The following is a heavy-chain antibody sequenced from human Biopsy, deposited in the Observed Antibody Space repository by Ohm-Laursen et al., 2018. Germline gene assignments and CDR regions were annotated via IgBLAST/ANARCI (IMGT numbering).Heavy chain of an antibody. V-gene: IGHV4-59*08. D-gene: IGHD2-15*01. CDR3: ARHRTHPPPGSMDV. CDR1: GGSLSGYY. CDR2: IYYRGET. J-gene: IGHJ6*02. Sequence: GTLSLTWTVSGGSLSGYYWSWIRQAPGRGLEWIGLIYYRGETAYNPSLKSHVTITFDGSKNQFSLILTSIPAADTAVYYCARHRTHPPPGSMDVWGHGTTVFVSS.